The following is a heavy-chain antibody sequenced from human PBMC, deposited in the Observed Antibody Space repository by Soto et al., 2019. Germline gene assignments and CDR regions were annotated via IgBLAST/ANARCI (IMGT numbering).Heavy chain of an antibody. D-gene: IGHD3-10*01. V-gene: IGHV3-23*01. CDR3: AKALWFGELLYFDY. Sequence: GGSLRLSCAASGFTFRSYAMSWVRQAPGKGLEWGSAISGSGGSTYYADSVKGRFTISRDNSKNTLYLQMNSLRAEDTAVYYCAKALWFGELLYFDYWGQGTLVTVSS. J-gene: IGHJ4*02. CDR1: GFTFRSYA. CDR2: ISGSGGST.